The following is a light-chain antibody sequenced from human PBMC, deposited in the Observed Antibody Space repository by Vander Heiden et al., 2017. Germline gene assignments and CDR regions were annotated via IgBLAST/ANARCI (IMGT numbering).Light chain of an antibody. Sequence: EIVLTQSPATLSLSPGERATLSCRASQSVSSYLAWYQQKPGQAPRLLIYDASNRATGIPARFSGSGSGTDFTLTISSLEPEDFAVYHCQQRSNWVTFGGGTKVEIK. J-gene: IGKJ4*01. CDR3: QQRSNWVT. CDR1: QSVSSY. V-gene: IGKV3-11*01. CDR2: DAS.